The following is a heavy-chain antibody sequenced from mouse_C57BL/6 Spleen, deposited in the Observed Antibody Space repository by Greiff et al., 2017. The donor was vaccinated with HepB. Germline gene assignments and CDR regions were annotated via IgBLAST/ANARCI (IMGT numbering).Heavy chain of an antibody. CDR1: GYTFTDYN. J-gene: IGHJ2*01. CDR2: INPNNGGT. CDR3: ARGDYYGSSSYYFDY. V-gene: IGHV1-18*01. D-gene: IGHD1-1*01. Sequence: VQLQQSGPELVKPGASVKIPCKASGYTFTDYNMDWVKQSHGKSLEWIGDINPNNGGTIYNQKFKGKATLTVDKSSSTAYMERRSLTSEDTAVYYCARGDYYGSSSYYFDYWGQGTTLTVSS.